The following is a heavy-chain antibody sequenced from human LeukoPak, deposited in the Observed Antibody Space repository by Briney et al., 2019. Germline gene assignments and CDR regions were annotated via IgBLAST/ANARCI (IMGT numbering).Heavy chain of an antibody. CDR3: ARDLVTVTKGFDI. D-gene: IGHD4-17*01. V-gene: IGHV4-59*11. CDR1: ADSFSSHY. J-gene: IGHJ3*02. CDR2: ISYIGST. Sequence: SETLSLTCAVSADSFSSHYWTWIRQPPGKGLEWMGYISYIGSTNYNPSLKSRVTIPIDTPKNQFSLKLTYVTGADTAVYYCARDLVTVTKGFDIWGQGTMVSVSS.